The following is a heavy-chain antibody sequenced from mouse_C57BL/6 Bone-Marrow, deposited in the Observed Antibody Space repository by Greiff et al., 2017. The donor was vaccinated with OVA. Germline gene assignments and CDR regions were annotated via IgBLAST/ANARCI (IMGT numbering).Heavy chain of an antibody. Sequence: EVQLVESEGGLVQPGSSMKLSCTASGFTFSDYYMAWVRQVPEQGLEWVANINYDGSSTYYLASLKSRFIISRATATNILYLQMSRLKSEYTATYYCARDLKDHEYDGDAMDYRGQGTSGTGSS. D-gene: IGHD2-4*01. CDR2: INYDGSST. J-gene: IGHJ4*01. CDR1: GFTFSDYY. V-gene: IGHV5-16*01. CDR3: ARDLKDHEYDGDAMDY.